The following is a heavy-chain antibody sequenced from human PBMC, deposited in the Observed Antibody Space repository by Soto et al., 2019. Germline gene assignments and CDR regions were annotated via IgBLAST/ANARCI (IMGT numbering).Heavy chain of an antibody. D-gene: IGHD3-22*01. Sequence: QVQLVESGGGVVQPGRSLRLSCAASGFTFSSYAMHWVRQAPGKGLEWVAVISYDGSNKYYADSVKGRFTISRDNSKNTLYLQMNSLRAEYTAVYYCARVLDYYDSSGYSPLFDYWGQGTLVTVSS. CDR2: ISYDGSNK. V-gene: IGHV3-30-3*01. CDR1: GFTFSSYA. CDR3: ARVLDYYDSSGYSPLFDY. J-gene: IGHJ4*02.